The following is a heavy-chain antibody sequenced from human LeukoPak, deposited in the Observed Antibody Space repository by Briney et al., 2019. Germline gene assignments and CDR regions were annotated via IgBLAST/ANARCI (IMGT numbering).Heavy chain of an antibody. CDR3: AKEDSGSYDALGY. CDR1: GFTFSSYG. V-gene: IGHV3-30*18. Sequence: PGGSLRLSCAASGFTFSSYGMHWVRQAPGKGLEWVAVISYDGSNKYYADSVKGRFTISRDNSKNTLYLQMNSLRAEDTAVYYCAKEDSGSYDALGYWGQGTLVTVSS. J-gene: IGHJ4*02. D-gene: IGHD1-26*01. CDR2: ISYDGSNK.